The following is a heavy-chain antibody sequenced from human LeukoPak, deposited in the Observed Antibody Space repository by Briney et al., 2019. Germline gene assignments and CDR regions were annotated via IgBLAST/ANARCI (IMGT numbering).Heavy chain of an antibody. CDR1: GFTFSDYY. CDR2: ISSSSSYT. CDR3: ARRAEYYYDSSGYPVYYFDY. Sequence: GGSLRLSCAASGFTFSDYYMSWIRQAPGKGLEWVSYISSSSSYTNYADSVKGRFTISRDNAKNSLYLQMNSLRAEDTAVYYCARRAEYYYDSSGYPVYYFDYWGQGTLVTVSS. V-gene: IGHV3-11*03. J-gene: IGHJ4*02. D-gene: IGHD3-22*01.